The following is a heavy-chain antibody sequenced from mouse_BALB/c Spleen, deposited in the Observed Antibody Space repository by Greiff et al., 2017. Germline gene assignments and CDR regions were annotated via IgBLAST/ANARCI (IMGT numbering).Heavy chain of an antibody. D-gene: IGHD1-2*01. CDR2: ISSGGSYT. Sequence: EVHLVESGGGLVKPGGSLKLSCAASGFTFSSYAMSWVRQSPEKRLEWVAEISSGGSYTYYPDTVTGRFTISRDNAKNTLYLEMSSLRSEDTAMYYCAREEITTATFYYYAMDYWGQGTSVTVSS. CDR3: AREEITTATFYYYAMDY. V-gene: IGHV5-9-4*01. J-gene: IGHJ4*01. CDR1: GFTFSSYA.